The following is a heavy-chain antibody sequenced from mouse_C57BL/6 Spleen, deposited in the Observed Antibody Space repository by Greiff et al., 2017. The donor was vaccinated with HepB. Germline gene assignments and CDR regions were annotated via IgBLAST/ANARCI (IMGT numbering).Heavy chain of an antibody. V-gene: IGHV1-59*01. CDR2: IDPSDSYT. J-gene: IGHJ1*03. CDR3: ARGRGVVATRWYFDV. Sequence: QVQLKQPGAELVRPGTSVKLSCKASGYTFTSYWMHWVKQRPGQGLEWIGVIDPSDSYTNYNQKFKGKATLTVDTSSSTAYMQLSSLTSEDSAVYYCARGRGVVATRWYFDVWGTGTTVTVSS. CDR1: GYTFTSYW. D-gene: IGHD1-1*01.